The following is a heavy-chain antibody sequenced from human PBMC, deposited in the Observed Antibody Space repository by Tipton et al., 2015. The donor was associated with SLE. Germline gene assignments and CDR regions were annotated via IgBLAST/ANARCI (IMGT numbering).Heavy chain of an antibody. CDR3: ARFERIMIQFGGVTIAPGGVDY. J-gene: IGHJ4*02. V-gene: IGHV4-38-2*01. Sequence: TLSLTCVVSGYSISSGYYWGWIRQPPGKGLEWIGNIYHSGSTYYNPSLKSRVTISVDTSKNQFSLKLASVTAADTAMYYCARFERIMIQFGGVTIAPGGVDYWGQGTLVTVSS. D-gene: IGHD3-16*01. CDR1: GYSISSGYY. CDR2: IYHSGST.